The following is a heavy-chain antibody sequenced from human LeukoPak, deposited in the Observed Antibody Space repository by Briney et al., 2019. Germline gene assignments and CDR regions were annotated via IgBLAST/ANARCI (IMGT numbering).Heavy chain of an antibody. J-gene: IGHJ4*02. CDR1: GGSISSGTYY. CDR3: AREDYGEGVDSAPSDY. Sequence: SQTLSLTCTVSGGSISSGTYYWSWIRQPAGKGLEWIGRIYTSGNTNYNPSLKSRVTISVDTSKNQFSLKLSSVTAADTGVYYCAREDYGEGVDSAPSDYWGQGTQVAVSS. V-gene: IGHV4-61*02. D-gene: IGHD4-17*01. CDR2: IYTSGNT.